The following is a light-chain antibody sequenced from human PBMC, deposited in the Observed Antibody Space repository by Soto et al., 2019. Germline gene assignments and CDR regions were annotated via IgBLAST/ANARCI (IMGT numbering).Light chain of an antibody. V-gene: IGKV1-17*01. Sequence: DIQMTQSPSSLSASVGDRVTITCRASQGINNDLAWYQQRPGKAPQRLIYEASSLQSGVPSRFSGSGSGTDFTLTISSLQPEDFATYYCLQHNDYPRTFGGGTKVEIE. CDR1: QGINND. CDR2: EAS. J-gene: IGKJ4*01. CDR3: LQHNDYPRT.